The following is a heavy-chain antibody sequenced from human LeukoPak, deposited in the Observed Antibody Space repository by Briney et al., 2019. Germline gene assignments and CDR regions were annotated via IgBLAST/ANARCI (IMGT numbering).Heavy chain of an antibody. CDR3: VREKSGGTFDY. CDR1: GYTFTAYY. CDR2: IRPGDTRT. D-gene: IGHD3-16*01. V-gene: IGHV1-46*01. Sequence: ASVKVSCKASGYTFTAYYIQWVRQAPGQGLEWMGTIRPGDTRTTYAQKFQGRVTMTWDMSTTTGYMELSSLRSEDTAVYYCVREKSGGTFDYWGQGTLVTVSS. J-gene: IGHJ4*02.